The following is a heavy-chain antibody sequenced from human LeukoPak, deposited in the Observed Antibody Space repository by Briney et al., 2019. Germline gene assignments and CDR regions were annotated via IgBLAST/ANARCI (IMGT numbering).Heavy chain of an antibody. CDR2: LYSDGAT. D-gene: IGHD2-15*01. V-gene: IGHV3-66*01. CDR1: GLTISSYY. J-gene: IGHJ6*03. CDR3: ARVLANYYYYMDV. Sequence: GGSLRLSCAASGLTISSYYMNWVREAPGKGLQWVSILYSDGATYYADSVKGRFTISRDNSRSTLYLQMNSLRAEDTAIYYCARVLANYYYYMDVWGKGTTVTVSS.